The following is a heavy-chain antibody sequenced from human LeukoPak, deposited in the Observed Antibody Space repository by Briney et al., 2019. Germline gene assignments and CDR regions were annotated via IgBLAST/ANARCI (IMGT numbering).Heavy chain of an antibody. CDR1: GFTFSSYG. D-gene: IGHD5-12*01. Sequence: PGGSLRLSCAASGFTFSSYGMSWVRQAPGKGLEWVSAISGSGGSTYYADSVKGRFTISRDNSKNTLYLQMNSLRAEDTAVYYCAKDSVTNIVATKGFDYWGQGTLVTVSS. J-gene: IGHJ4*02. CDR2: ISGSGGST. V-gene: IGHV3-23*01. CDR3: AKDSVTNIVATKGFDY.